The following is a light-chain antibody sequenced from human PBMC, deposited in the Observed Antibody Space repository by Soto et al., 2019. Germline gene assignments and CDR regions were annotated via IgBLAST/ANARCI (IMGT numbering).Light chain of an antibody. CDR2: GAS. J-gene: IGKJ1*01. CDR3: QQYYTYWHM. V-gene: IGKV3-15*01. CDR1: QSVSSN. Sequence: EIVMTQSPATLSVSPGERATLSCRASQSVSSNLAWYQQKPGQAPRLLIYGASTRATGIPARFSGSGSGTEFTLTISSLQPDDFATYYCQQYYTYWHMFGQGTRVEIK.